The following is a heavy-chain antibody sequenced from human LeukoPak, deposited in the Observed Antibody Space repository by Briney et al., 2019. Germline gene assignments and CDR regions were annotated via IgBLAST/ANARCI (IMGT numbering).Heavy chain of an antibody. V-gene: IGHV4-39*07. CDR2: IFYSGST. J-gene: IGHJ4*02. D-gene: IGHD3-10*01. CDR3: ARVGSYYGSGSYIYYFDY. CDR1: GGSISSSNYY. Sequence: SETLSLTCTVSGGSISSSNYYCGWIRHPPGKGLEWIGSIFYSGSTYYNPSLKSRVTISVDTSKNQFSLKLSSVTAADTAVYYCARVGSYYGSGSYIYYFDYWGQGTLVTVSS.